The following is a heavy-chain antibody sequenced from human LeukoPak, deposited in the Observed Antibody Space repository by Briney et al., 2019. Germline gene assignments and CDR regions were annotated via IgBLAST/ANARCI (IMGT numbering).Heavy chain of an antibody. CDR3: ARARGTVLAPFDY. V-gene: IGHV1-3*03. CDR2: INAGNGNT. Sequence: GASVKVSCKASGYTFTSYAMHWVRQAPGQRLEWMGWINAGNGNTKYSQEFQGRVTITRDTSASTAYMELSSLRSEDMAVYYCARARGTVLAPFDYWGQGTLVTVSS. J-gene: IGHJ4*02. CDR1: GYTFTSYA. D-gene: IGHD4-17*01.